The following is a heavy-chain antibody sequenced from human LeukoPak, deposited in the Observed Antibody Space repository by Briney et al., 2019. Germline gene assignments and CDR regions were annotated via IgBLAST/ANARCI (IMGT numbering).Heavy chain of an antibody. J-gene: IGHJ6*02. CDR2: IYYSGST. D-gene: IGHD3-22*01. CDR1: GGSISSYY. V-gene: IGHV4-59*01. CDR3: ARVRGYYDTPYYYGMDV. Sequence: SETLSLTCTVSGGSISSYYWSWIRQPPGKGLEWIGYIYYSGSTNYNPSLKSRVTISVDTSKNQFSLKLSSVTAADTAVYYYARVRGYYDTPYYYGMDVWGQGTTVTVPS.